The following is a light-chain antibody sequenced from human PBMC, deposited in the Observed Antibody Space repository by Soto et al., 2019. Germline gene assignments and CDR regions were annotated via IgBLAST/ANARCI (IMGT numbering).Light chain of an antibody. CDR3: QQSYSTPRT. Sequence: DIQMTQSPSSLSASVGDRVTITCRASQSISSYLDWYQQKPGKAPKLLIYAASSLQSGLPSRFSGSRSGKDFHRTISRLQPEDFETYYCQQSYSTPRTCGQVTRLE. V-gene: IGKV1-39*01. CDR1: QSISSY. J-gene: IGKJ5*01. CDR2: AAS.